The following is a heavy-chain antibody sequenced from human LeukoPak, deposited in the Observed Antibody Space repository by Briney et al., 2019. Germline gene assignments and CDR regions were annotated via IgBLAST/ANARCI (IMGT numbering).Heavy chain of an antibody. CDR3: ARGGGIVVVPAAMPLPFDP. D-gene: IGHD2-2*01. J-gene: IGHJ5*02. Sequence: SETLSLTCAVYGGSFSGYYWSWIRQPPGKGLEWIGEINRSGSTNYNPSLKSRVTISVDTSKNQFSLKLSFVTAADTAVYYCARGGGIVVVPAAMPLPFDPWGQGTLVTVSS. CDR2: INRSGST. CDR1: GGSFSGYY. V-gene: IGHV4-34*01.